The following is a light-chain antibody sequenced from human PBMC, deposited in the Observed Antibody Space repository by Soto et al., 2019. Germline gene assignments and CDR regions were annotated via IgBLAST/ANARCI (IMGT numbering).Light chain of an antibody. CDR2: AAS. J-gene: IGKJ1*01. CDR3: QQYSSFSRT. V-gene: IGKV1-17*01. Sequence: IQTTQSPPYLSASVGARVTITCRASQGIRNDLGWYQQKPGKATKLLIYAASSLQSGVPSRFSGSGSGTEFTLTISSLQPDDFATYYCQQYSSFSRTFGQGTKVDIK. CDR1: QGIRND.